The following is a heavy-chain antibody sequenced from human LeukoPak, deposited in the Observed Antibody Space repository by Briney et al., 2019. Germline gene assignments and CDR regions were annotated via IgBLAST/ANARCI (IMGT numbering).Heavy chain of an antibody. CDR2: IYYTGST. CDR1: GGSISNYY. D-gene: IGHD4-11*01. J-gene: IGHJ4*02. CDR3: ARISNNGGLFDY. V-gene: IGHV4-59*01. Sequence: PSETLSLTCNVSGGSISNYYWSWVRQSPGKGLEWIGYIYYTGSTNYKPSLKSRVTISVDKSKNQFSLKLSSVTAADTAMYYCARISNNGGLFDYWGQGTLVTVSS.